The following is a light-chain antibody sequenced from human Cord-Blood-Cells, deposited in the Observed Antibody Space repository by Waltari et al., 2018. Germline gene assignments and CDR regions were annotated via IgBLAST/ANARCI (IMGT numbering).Light chain of an antibody. CDR2: EVS. J-gene: IGLJ2*01. CDR1: SSDVGGYNY. V-gene: IGLV2-14*01. CDR3: SSYTSSRV. Sequence: QSALTQPASVSGSPGQSITISCTGTSSDVGGYNYVSWYQQHPGKAPKLMIYEVSNRPSGVSNRFSGSKSGNTASLTISGLQAEDEADYYRSSYTSSRVFGGGTKLTVL.